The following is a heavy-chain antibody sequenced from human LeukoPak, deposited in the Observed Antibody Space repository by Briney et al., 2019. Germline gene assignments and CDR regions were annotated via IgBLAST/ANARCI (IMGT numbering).Heavy chain of an antibody. Sequence: GGSLRLSCAASGFTFSNYAMNWVRQAPGEGLEGVANIKQDGSEKYYVDSVKGRYTISRDNAKNSLYLQMNSLRAEDTAVYYCARAQNYGSGSYYVPWGQGPLVTVSS. D-gene: IGHD3-10*01. J-gene: IGHJ5*02. CDR2: IKQDGSEK. CDR1: GFTFSNYA. CDR3: ARAQNYGSGSYYVP. V-gene: IGHV3-7*04.